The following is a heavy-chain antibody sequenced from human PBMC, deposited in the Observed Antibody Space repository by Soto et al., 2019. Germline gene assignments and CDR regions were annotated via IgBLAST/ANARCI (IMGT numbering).Heavy chain of an antibody. V-gene: IGHV1-18*04. D-gene: IGHD2-15*01. CDR3: ARDLYCSGGNCFFDY. Sequence: QVQLVQSGAEVKKPGASVKVSCKASGYTFTSYGISWVGQAPGQGLEWMGWISAYNGNTNFAQKLQGRVTMTADTSTSTAYMELRSLRSDDTAVYYCARDLYCSGGNCFFDYWGPGTLVTVSS. CDR2: ISAYNGNT. CDR1: GYTFTSYG. J-gene: IGHJ4*02.